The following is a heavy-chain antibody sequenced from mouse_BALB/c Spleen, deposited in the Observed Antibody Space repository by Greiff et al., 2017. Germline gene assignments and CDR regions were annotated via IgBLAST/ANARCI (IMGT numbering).Heavy chain of an antibody. CDR3: ARAMITTSYWYFDV. CDR1: GFTFSDYG. Sequence: EVHLVESGGGLVQPGGSRKLSCAASGFTFSDYGMAWVRQAPGKGPEWVAFISNLAYSIYYADTVTGRFTISRENAKNTLYLEMSSLRSEDTAMYYCARAMITTSYWYFDVWGAGTTVTVSS. J-gene: IGHJ1*01. V-gene: IGHV5-15*02. D-gene: IGHD2-4*01. CDR2: ISNLAYSI.